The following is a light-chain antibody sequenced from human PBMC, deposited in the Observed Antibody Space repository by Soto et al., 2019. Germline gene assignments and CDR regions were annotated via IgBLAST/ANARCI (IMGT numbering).Light chain of an antibody. CDR1: QSVSSK. Sequence: EIVMTQSAATLSVSAGERATLSCRASQSVSSKLAWYQQKPVQAPRLLIYGASTRATGIPARFSGSGSATEFTPTISSLQSEDFAVYYCQQYNNWPPITFGQGTRLEIK. V-gene: IGKV3-15*01. CDR2: GAS. J-gene: IGKJ5*01. CDR3: QQYNNWPPIT.